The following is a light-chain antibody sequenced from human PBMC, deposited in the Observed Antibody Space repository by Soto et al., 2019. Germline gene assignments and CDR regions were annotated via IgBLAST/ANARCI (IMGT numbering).Light chain of an antibody. CDR3: QQSYSTTRT. Sequence: IQMTQSPSSLSASVGDRVTITCRASQSISSYLIWYQQKPGKAPKVLIYAASSLQAGVPSRFSGSGSETDFSLTISSLQPEDFSTYYCQQSYSTTRTFGQGTKVDIK. J-gene: IGKJ1*01. CDR2: AAS. V-gene: IGKV1-39*01. CDR1: QSISSY.